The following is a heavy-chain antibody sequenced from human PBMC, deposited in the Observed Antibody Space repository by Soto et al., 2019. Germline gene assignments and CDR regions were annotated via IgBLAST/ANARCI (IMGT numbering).Heavy chain of an antibody. D-gene: IGHD2-8*01. J-gene: IGHJ1*01. CDR1: GFTFSSYA. CDR3: ARDRGYCTNGVCYSAEYFQH. CDR2: ISYDGSNK. Sequence: GGSLRLSCAASGFTFSSYAMHWVRQAPGKGLEWVAVISYDGSNKYYADSVKGRFTISRDNSKNTLYLQMNSLRAEDTAVYYCARDRGYCTNGVCYSAEYFQHWGQGTLVTVSS. V-gene: IGHV3-30-3*01.